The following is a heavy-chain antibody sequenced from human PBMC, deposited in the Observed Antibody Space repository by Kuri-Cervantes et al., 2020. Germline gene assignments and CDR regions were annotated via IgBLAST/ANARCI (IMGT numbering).Heavy chain of an antibody. CDR1: GFTFSSYA. CDR2: IKSKSDDEIA. Sequence: GGSLRLSCAASGFTFSSYAMHWVRQAPGMGLEWVARIKSKSDDEIADYAAPVKGRFTISRDDSKDTVYLQMNSLKTEDTAVYYCTTEGVTTFSANFDFWGLGTLVTVSS. D-gene: IGHD4-17*01. CDR3: TTEGVTTFSANFDF. V-gene: IGHV3-15*01. J-gene: IGHJ4*02.